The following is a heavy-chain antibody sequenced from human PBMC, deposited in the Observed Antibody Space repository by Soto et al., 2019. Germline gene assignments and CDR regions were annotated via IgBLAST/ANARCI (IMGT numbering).Heavy chain of an antibody. CDR1: GGSVSSGSYY. V-gene: IGHV4-61*01. D-gene: IGHD2-15*01. J-gene: IGHJ5*02. CDR3: ARVVVVVATNWFDP. CDR2: IYYSGST. Sequence: QVQLQESGPGLVKPAETLSLTCTVSGGSVSSGSYYWSWIRQPPGKGLEWIGYIYYSGSTNYNPSLKSRVTISVDTSKNQFSLKLSSVTAADTGVHYCARVVVVVATNWFDPWGQGTLVTVSS.